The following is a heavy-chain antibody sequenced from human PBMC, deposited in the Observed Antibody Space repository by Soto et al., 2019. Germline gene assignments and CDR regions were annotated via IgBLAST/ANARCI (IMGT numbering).Heavy chain of an antibody. CDR1: GFTFSSYW. Sequence: EVQLVESGGGLVQPGGSLRLSCAASGFTFSSYWMSWVRQAPGKGLEWVANIKQDGSEKYYVDSVKGRFTISRDNAKNSLYLQMNSLRAEDTAVYYCARDASSSWERHYYYYMDVWGKGTTVTVSS. CDR2: IKQDGSEK. CDR3: ARDASSSWERHYYYYMDV. D-gene: IGHD6-13*01. V-gene: IGHV3-7*01. J-gene: IGHJ6*03.